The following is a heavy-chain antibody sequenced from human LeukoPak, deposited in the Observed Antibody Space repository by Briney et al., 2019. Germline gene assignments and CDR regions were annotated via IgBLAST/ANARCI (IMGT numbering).Heavy chain of an antibody. CDR2: IYYSRST. Sequence: SETLSLTCTVSGGSISSYYWSWIRQPPGKGLEWIGYIYYSRSTNYNPSLKSRVTISVDTSKNQFSLKLSSVTAADTAVYYCARGEKYNWFDPWGQGTLVTVSS. CDR1: GGSISSYY. J-gene: IGHJ5*02. CDR3: ARGEKYNWFDP. V-gene: IGHV4-59*01.